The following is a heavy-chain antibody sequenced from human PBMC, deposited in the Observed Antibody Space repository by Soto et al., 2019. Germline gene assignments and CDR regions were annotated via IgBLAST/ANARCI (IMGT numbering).Heavy chain of an antibody. V-gene: IGHV4-59*01. J-gene: IGHJ4*02. CDR2: IYYSGST. Sequence: PSETLSLTCTVSGGSISSYYWSWIRQPPGKGLEWIGYIYYSGSTNYNPSLKSRVTISVDTSKNQFSLKLSSVTAADTAVYYCARDRVVRGGGYYFDYWGQGTLVTVSS. CDR3: ARDRVVRGGGYYFDY. CDR1: GGSISSYY. D-gene: IGHD3-10*02.